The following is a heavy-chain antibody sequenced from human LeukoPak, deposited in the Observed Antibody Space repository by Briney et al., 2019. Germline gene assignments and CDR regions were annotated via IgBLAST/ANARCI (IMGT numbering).Heavy chain of an antibody. Sequence: GGSLRLSCAASGFTFSSYSMNWVRQAPGKGLEWVSAISGSGGSTYYADSVKGRFTISRDNSKNTLYLQMNSLRAEDTAVYYCAKDDEYYYDSSGYYWYWGQGTLVTVSS. D-gene: IGHD3-22*01. V-gene: IGHV3-23*01. J-gene: IGHJ4*02. CDR1: GFTFSSYS. CDR2: ISGSGGST. CDR3: AKDDEYYYDSSGYYWY.